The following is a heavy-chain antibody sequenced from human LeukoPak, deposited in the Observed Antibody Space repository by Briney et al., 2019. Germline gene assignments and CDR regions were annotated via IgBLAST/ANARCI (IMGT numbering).Heavy chain of an antibody. CDR2: ISYDGSNK. Sequence: PGGSLRLSCAASGFTFSSYAMHWVRQAPGKGLEWVAVISYDGSNKYYADSVKGRFTISRDNSKNMLYLQMNSLRAEDTAVYYCARESVATSIYYYGMDVWGQGTTVTVSS. CDR3: ARESVATSIYYYGMDV. CDR1: GFTFSSYA. J-gene: IGHJ6*02. D-gene: IGHD5-12*01. V-gene: IGHV3-30*04.